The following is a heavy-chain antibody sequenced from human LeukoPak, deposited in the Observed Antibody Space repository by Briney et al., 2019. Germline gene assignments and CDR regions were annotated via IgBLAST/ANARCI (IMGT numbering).Heavy chain of an antibody. CDR2: ISAYNGNI. J-gene: IGHJ4*02. V-gene: IGHV1-18*01. D-gene: IGHD3-22*01. CDR1: GYTFNTYG. Sequence: GASVKVSCKASGYTFNTYGFSWVRQAPGQGLEWMGWISAYNGNINYAQKFQDRVTMTTDTSTTTVYMELRSLRSDDTAVYYCARDLRGPLVRHYFDYWGQGTLVTVSS. CDR3: ARDLRGPLVRHYFDY.